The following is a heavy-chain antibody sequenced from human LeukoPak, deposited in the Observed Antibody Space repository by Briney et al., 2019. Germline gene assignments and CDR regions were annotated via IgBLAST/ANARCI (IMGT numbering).Heavy chain of an antibody. V-gene: IGHV4-39*07. J-gene: IGHJ4*02. Sequence: SETLSLTCTVSGGSISSSDYYWVWIRQPPGKGLEWIGSIYYSGNTYYNPSLKSRVTISEDTSKNQFSLKLSSVTAADTAVYYCAREGSSSSVDYWGQGTLVIVSS. CDR3: AREGSSSSVDY. CDR2: IYYSGNT. CDR1: GGSISSSDYY. D-gene: IGHD6-6*01.